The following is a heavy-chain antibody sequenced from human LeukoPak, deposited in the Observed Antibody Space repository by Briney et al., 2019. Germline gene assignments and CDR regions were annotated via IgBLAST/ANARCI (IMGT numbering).Heavy chain of an antibody. Sequence: GGSLRLSCAASGFTFSDYYMSWIRQAPGKGLEWVSYISSSGSTIYYADSVKGRFTISRDNAKNSLYLQMNSLRAEDTAVYYCAKVMWDQRFDYWGQGTLVTVSS. CDR1: GFTFSDYY. J-gene: IGHJ4*02. CDR3: AKVMWDQRFDY. CDR2: ISSSGSTI. D-gene: IGHD1-26*01. V-gene: IGHV3-11*01.